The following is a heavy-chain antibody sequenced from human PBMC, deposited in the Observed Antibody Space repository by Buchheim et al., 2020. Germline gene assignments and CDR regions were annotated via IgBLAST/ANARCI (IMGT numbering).Heavy chain of an antibody. V-gene: IGHV3-30*18. J-gene: IGHJ6*02. CDR2: ISYDGSNK. Sequence: QVQLVESGGGVVQPGRSLRLSCAASGFTFSSYGMHWVRQAPGKGLEWVAVISYDGSNKYYADSVKGRFTISRDNSKNTLFLQMNSLRAEDTAVYYCAKVRGRGLYYYYYGMDVWGQGTT. CDR1: GFTFSSYG. CDR3: AKVRGRGLYYYYYGMDV. D-gene: IGHD3-10*01.